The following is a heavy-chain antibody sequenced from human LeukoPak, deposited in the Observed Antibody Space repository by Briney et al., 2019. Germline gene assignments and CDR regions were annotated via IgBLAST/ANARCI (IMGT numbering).Heavy chain of an antibody. D-gene: IGHD3-3*01. Sequence: SVKVSCKASGGTFSSYAISWVRQAPGQGLEWLGGIIPIFGTANYAQKFQGRVTITTDESTSTAYMELSSLRSEDTAVYYCARATHLPIFGVVTLDYWGQGTLVTVSS. CDR1: GGTFSSYA. J-gene: IGHJ4*02. CDR2: IIPIFGTA. V-gene: IGHV1-69*05. CDR3: ARATHLPIFGVVTLDY.